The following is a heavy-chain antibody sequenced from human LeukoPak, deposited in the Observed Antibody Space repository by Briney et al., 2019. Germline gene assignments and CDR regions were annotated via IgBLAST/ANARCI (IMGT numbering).Heavy chain of an antibody. CDR3: AKGMGYASGSSYSYYYYMDV. D-gene: IGHD3-10*01. Sequence: PGGSLRLSCAASAFTFSSYGMHWVRQAPGKGLEWVAVISFDGSHKYYADSVKGRFTISRDNSKNMLSLQMNSLRAEDTAVYYCAKGMGYASGSSYSYYYYMDVWGKGTTVTISS. V-gene: IGHV3-30*18. J-gene: IGHJ6*03. CDR1: AFTFSSYG. CDR2: ISFDGSHK.